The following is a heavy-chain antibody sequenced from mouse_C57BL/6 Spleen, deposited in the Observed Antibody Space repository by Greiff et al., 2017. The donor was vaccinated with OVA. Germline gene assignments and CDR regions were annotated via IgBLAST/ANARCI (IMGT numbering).Heavy chain of an antibody. CDR3: ARNYCDYDERADLFAD. D-gene: IGHD2-4*01. V-gene: IGHV5-6*02. CDR2: ISSGGSYT. Sequence: EVMLVESGGDLVKPGGSLKLSCAASGFTFSSYGMSWVRQTPDKRLEWVATISSGGSYTYYPDSVKGRFTISRDNAKNTPYLQMSSLKSENTAMYYCARNYCDYDERADLFADWGKGTLVTVSA. J-gene: IGHJ3*01. CDR1: GFTFSSYG.